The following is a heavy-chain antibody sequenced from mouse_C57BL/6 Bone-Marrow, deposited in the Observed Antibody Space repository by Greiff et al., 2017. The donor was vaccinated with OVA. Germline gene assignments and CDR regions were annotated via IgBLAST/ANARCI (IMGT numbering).Heavy chain of an antibody. Sequence: QVQLQQSGTDLVKPGASVKLSCKASGYNFTSYWMHWVKQRPGQGLEWIGNINPSNGGTNYNAKFTSKATLTLYKSARTAYMHLSSLTSEDSAVYSCARDDYSNYYFDYWGQGTTLTVSS. CDR2: INPSNGGT. V-gene: IGHV1-53*01. CDR1: GYNFTSYW. D-gene: IGHD2-5*01. J-gene: IGHJ2*01. CDR3: ARDDYSNYYFDY.